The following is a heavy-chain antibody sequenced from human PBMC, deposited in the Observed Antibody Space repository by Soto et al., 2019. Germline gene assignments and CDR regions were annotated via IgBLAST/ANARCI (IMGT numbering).Heavy chain of an antibody. V-gene: IGHV3-21*01. CDR2: ISSSSSYI. CDR3: AREVSKYSGYDFDY. D-gene: IGHD5-12*01. CDR1: GFTFSSYS. J-gene: IGHJ4*02. Sequence: EVQLVESGGGLVKPGGSLRLSCAASGFTFSSYSMNWVRQGPGKGLEWVSSISSSSSYIYYADSVKGRFTISRDNAKNSLYLQMNSLRAEDTAVYYCAREVSKYSGYDFDYWGQGTLVTVSS.